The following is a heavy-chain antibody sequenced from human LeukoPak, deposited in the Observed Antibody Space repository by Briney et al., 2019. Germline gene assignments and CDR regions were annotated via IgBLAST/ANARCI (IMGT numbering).Heavy chain of an antibody. CDR3: VKDPVDSSDY. D-gene: IGHD3-9*01. CDR1: GFTFSNYA. CDR2: ISSSGGST. J-gene: IGHJ4*02. Sequence: GGSLRLSCAASGFTFSNYAMTWVRQAPGKGLEWVSGISSSGGSTYYADSVKGRFTISRDNSKNTLYLQMNSLRADDTAVYYCVKDPVDSSDYWGQGTLVTVSS. V-gene: IGHV3-23*01.